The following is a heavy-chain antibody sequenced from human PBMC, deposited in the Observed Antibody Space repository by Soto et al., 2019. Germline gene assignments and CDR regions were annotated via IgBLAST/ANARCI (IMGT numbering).Heavy chain of an antibody. CDR1: GYTFTSYD. D-gene: IGHD6-13*01. J-gene: IGHJ5*02. CDR2: MNPNSGNT. CDR3: ARDGIAAAGTSWFDP. Sequence: ASVKVSCKASGYTFTSYDINWVRQATGQGLEYLGWMNPNSGNTGYVQKFQGRVTMTRDTSISTAYMELSSLRSEDSAVYYCARDGIAAAGTSWFDPWGQ. V-gene: IGHV1-8*01.